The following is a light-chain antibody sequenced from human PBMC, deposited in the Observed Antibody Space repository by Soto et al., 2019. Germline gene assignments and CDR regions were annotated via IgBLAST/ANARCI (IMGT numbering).Light chain of an antibody. Sequence: DVQMTQSPSSVSASVGDRVTITCRASQGISTWLAWYQQKPGHAPKLLIYTASTLQSGVPSRFSGSGSGTDFSLTISNLQPEDFATYYRLHANMFPWTFGQGTKVEIK. CDR3: LHANMFPWT. J-gene: IGKJ1*01. CDR1: QGISTW. CDR2: TAS. V-gene: IGKV1-12*01.